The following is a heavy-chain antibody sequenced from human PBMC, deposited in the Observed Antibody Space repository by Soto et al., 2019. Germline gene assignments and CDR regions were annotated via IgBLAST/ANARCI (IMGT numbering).Heavy chain of an antibody. V-gene: IGHV1-69*02. CDR2: IIPILGIA. CDR3: ADEYYYDSCGYSPHYFDY. D-gene: IGHD3-22*01. Sequence: ASVKVSCKASGGTFSSYTISWVRQAPGQGLEWMGRIIPILGIANYAQKFQGRVTITADKSTSTAYMELSSLRSEDTAVYYCADEYYYDSCGYSPHYFDYWGQGTLVTVSS. CDR1: GGTFSSYT. J-gene: IGHJ4*02.